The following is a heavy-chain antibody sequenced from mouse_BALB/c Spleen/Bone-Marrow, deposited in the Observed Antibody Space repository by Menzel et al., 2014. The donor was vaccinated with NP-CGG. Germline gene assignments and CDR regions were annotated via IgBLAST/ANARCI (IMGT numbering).Heavy chain of an antibody. CDR1: GFSLTSYG. CDR2: IWAGGST. CDR3: AREGSTMITTPFAY. J-gene: IGHJ3*01. D-gene: IGHD2-4*01. V-gene: IGHV2-9*02. Sequence: VKLVESGPGLVAPSQSLSITCTVSGFSLTSYGVHWVRQPPGKGLEWLGVIWAGGSTNYNSALMSRLSISKDNSKSXVFLKMNSRLTDDTAMYYCAREGSTMITTPFAYWGQGTLVTGSA.